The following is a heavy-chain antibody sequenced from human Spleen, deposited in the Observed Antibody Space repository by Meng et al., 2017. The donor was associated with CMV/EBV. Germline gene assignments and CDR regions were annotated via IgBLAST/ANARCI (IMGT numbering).Heavy chain of an antibody. J-gene: IGHJ4*02. CDR1: GRSLSGYY. Sequence: QVGTCMFNPADTPSLPCAVSGRSLSGYYWRWIRQPPGKGLEWIGEINHSGSTNYNPSLKSRVTISVDTSKNQFSLKLSSVTAADTAVYYCARSRDGYNFDYWGQGTLVTVSS. CDR2: INHSGST. D-gene: IGHD5-24*01. V-gene: IGHV4-34*01. CDR3: ARSRDGYNFDY.